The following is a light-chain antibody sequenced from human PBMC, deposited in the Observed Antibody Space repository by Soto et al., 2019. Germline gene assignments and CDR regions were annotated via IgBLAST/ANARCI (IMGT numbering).Light chain of an antibody. Sequence: QSVLTQPPSASGTPGQRITISCSGSSSTVGTNAVNWYQQFPGTAPKLLIYNNNERPSGVPDRFSGSKSGTSASLAITGLQSEDEADYYCSAWADSLDVLYVFGTGTKLTVL. CDR2: NNN. CDR3: SAWADSLDVLYV. V-gene: IGLV1-44*01. CDR1: SSTVGTNA. J-gene: IGLJ1*01.